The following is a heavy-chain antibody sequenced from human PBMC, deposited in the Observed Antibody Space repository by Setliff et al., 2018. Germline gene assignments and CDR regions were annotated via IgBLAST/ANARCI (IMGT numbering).Heavy chain of an antibody. CDR2: IYTSGST. V-gene: IGHV4-61*02. CDR3: ARRNGEKLDP. J-gene: IGHJ5*02. CDR1: GGSISSGSYY. Sequence: PSETLSLTCTVSGGSISSGSYYWSWIRLPAGKGLEWIGRIYTSGSTYYNPSLKSRVTISVDTSKNQFSLKLSSVTAADTAVYYCARRNGEKLDPWGQGTLVTVSS.